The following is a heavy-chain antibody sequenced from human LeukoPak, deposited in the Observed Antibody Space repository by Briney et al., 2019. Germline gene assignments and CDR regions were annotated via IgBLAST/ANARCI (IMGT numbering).Heavy chain of an antibody. CDR3: ARGDHGMATIAPPGY. J-gene: IGHJ4*02. D-gene: IGHD5-24*01. CDR1: GGSISSGGYY. V-gene: IGHV4-30-2*01. CDR2: IYHSGST. Sequence: PSETLSLTCTVSGGSISSGGYYWSWIRQPPGKGLEWIGYIYHSGSTYYNPSLKSRVTISVGGSKNQFSLKLSSVTAADTAVYYCARGDHGMATIAPPGYWGQGTLVTVSS.